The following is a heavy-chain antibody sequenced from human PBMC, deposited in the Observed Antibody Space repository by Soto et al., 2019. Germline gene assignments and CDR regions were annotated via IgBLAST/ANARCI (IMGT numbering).Heavy chain of an antibody. Sequence: PGGSLRLSCAASGFTFSSYAMHWVRQAPGKGLEWVAVISYDGSNKYYADSVKGRFTISRDNSKNTLYLQMNSLRAEDTAVYYCAREVKKGGAARPNWFDPWGQGTLVTVSS. D-gene: IGHD6-6*01. CDR1: GFTFSSYA. CDR2: ISYDGSNK. J-gene: IGHJ5*02. V-gene: IGHV3-30-3*01. CDR3: AREVKKGGAARPNWFDP.